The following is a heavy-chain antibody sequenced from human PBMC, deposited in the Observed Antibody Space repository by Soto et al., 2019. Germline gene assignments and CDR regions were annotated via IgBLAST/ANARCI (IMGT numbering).Heavy chain of an antibody. CDR3: ARQIYDSDTGPNFQYYFDS. Sequence: GESLKISCKGSGYSFAGYWITWVRQKPAKGLEWMGRIDPSDSQTYYSPSFRGHVTISVTKAITTVFLQWSSLRASDTAMYYCARQIYDSDTGPNFQYYFDSWGQGTPVTVSS. V-gene: IGHV5-10-1*01. D-gene: IGHD3-22*01. J-gene: IGHJ4*02. CDR1: GYSFAGYW. CDR2: IDPSDSQT.